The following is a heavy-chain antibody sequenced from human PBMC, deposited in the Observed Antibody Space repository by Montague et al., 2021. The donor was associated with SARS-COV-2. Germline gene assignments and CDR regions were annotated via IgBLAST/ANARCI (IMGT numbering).Heavy chain of an antibody. J-gene: IGHJ5*02. CDR3: ARDCYDYGSGSYQRWFDP. D-gene: IGHD3-10*01. V-gene: IGHV4-38-2*02. Sequence: SETLSLTCTVSGYSISSGYYWGWIRQPPGKGLEWIGSFYHSGSTYYNPSLKSRVTISVDTSKNQFSLKLSSVTAADTAVYYCARDCYDYGSGSYQRWFDPWGQGTLVTVSS. CDR2: FYHSGST. CDR1: GYSISSGYY.